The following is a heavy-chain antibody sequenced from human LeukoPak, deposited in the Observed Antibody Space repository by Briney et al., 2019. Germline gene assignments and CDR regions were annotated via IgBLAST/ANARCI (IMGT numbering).Heavy chain of an antibody. CDR1: GVIFKSYA. CDR3: AKDSQGYERPIEH. J-gene: IGHJ1*01. V-gene: IGHV3-23*01. D-gene: IGHD2-2*01. Sequence: PGGSLSLSCAASGVIFKSYAINWVSQAPQRGLDWFSAISGSGRNTYYADSVKGRFTVSRDNSKNTLYLQMNSLRAEDTAMYYCAKDSQGYERPIEHWGQGTLATVSS. CDR2: ISGSGRNT.